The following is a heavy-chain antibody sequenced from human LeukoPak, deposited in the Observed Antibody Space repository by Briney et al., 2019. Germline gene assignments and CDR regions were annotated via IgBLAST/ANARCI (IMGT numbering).Heavy chain of an antibody. J-gene: IGHJ4*02. D-gene: IGHD6-13*01. CDR3: ARAGYSSSWAPLDY. Sequence: SETLSLTCTVSGGSISSYYWSWIRQPAGKGLEWIGRIYTSGSTNYNPSLKSRVTMSVDTSKNQFSLKLSSVTAADTAEYYCARAGYSSSWAPLDYWGQGTLVTVSS. CDR1: GGSISSYY. CDR2: IYTSGST. V-gene: IGHV4-4*07.